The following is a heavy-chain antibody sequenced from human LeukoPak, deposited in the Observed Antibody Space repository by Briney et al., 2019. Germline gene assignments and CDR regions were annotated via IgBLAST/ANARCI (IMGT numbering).Heavy chain of an antibody. V-gene: IGHV3-33*01. CDR3: GSLDYRRGGAGFDY. Sequence: GRSLRLSCAASGFTFSSYGMHWVRQAPGKGLEWVAVIWYDGSNKYYADSVKGRFTISRDNSKNTLYLQMNSLRAEDTAVYYCGSLDYRRGGAGFDYGGQGPLVTVS. D-gene: IGHD6-19*01. CDR2: IWYDGSNK. J-gene: IGHJ4*02. CDR1: GFTFSSYG.